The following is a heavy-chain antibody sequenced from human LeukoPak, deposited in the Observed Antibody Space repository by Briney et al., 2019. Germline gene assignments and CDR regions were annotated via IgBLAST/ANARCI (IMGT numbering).Heavy chain of an antibody. V-gene: IGHV3-30*18. D-gene: IGHD1-26*01. CDR1: GFTFSSYG. CDR2: ISYDGSDK. Sequence: PGRSLRLSCAASGFTFSSYGMHWVRQAPGKGLEWAAVISYDGSDKQYADSVKGRLIISRDNSKNTLYLHMNSLRVEDTAVYYCAKETPLGSSWFGPWGQGTLVTVSS. CDR3: AKETPLGSSWFGP. J-gene: IGHJ5*02.